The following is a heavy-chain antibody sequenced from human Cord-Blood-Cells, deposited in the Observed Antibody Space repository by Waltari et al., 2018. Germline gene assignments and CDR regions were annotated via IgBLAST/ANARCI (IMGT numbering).Heavy chain of an antibody. CDR3: ARQGEVRGVYYFDY. Sequence: QLQLQESGPGLVKPSETLSLTCTVSGGSISSSSYYWGWIRQPPGKGLEWIGSIYYRGSTYYNPSLKSRVTISVDTSKNQFSLKLSSVTAADTAVYYCARQGEVRGVYYFDYWGQGTLVTVSS. J-gene: IGHJ4*02. V-gene: IGHV4-39*01. CDR1: GGSISSSSYY. CDR2: IYYRGST. D-gene: IGHD3-10*01.